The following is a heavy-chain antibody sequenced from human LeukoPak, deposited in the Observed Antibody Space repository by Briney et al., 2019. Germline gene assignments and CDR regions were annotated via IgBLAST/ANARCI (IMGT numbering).Heavy chain of an antibody. CDR3: AKAVYSNYGYFDY. J-gene: IGHJ4*02. V-gene: IGHV3-23*01. D-gene: IGHD4-11*01. CDR1: GFTFSSYA. Sequence: GGSLRLTCAASGFTFSSYAMSWVRQAPGKGLEWVSAISGSGGSTYYADSVKGRFTISRDNSKNTLYLQMNSLRAEDTAVYYCAKAVYSNYGYFDYWGQGTLVTVSS. CDR2: ISGSGGST.